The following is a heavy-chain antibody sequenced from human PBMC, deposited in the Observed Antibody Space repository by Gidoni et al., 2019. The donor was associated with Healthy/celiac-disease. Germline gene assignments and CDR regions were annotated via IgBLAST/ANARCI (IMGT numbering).Heavy chain of an antibody. J-gene: IGHJ4*02. Sequence: GSEKYYVDSVKGRFTISRDNAKNSLYLQMNSLRAEDTAVYYCARDRGGAGWGQGTLVTVSS. D-gene: IGHD3-10*01. CDR3: ARDRGGAG. V-gene: IGHV3-7*01. CDR2: GSEK.